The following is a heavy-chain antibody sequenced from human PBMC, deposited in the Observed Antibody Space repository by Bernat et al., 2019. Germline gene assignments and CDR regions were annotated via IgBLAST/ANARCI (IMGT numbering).Heavy chain of an antibody. CDR1: GGSISPYY. Sequence: QVQFQESGPRLVKPSETLSLTCTVSGGSISPYYWSWFRQPPEKGLEYIGYISYSGSTDSNPSLKGRVTMSVDPSKKQVSLNLKSVTAADTAVYYCARVRALNDINWFDPWGQGTQVIVSS. CDR3: ARVRALNDINWFDP. V-gene: IGHV4-59*01. CDR2: ISYSGST. J-gene: IGHJ5*01. D-gene: IGHD2-15*01.